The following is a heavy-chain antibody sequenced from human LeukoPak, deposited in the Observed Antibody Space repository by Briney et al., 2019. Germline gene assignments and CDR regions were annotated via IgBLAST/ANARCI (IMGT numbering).Heavy chain of an antibody. V-gene: IGHV4-38-2*02. J-gene: IGHJ4*02. CDR1: DYSISSGYGYY. D-gene: IGHD5/OR15-5a*01. CDR3: ATLVSTRYYFDY. CDR2: IYHSGIT. Sequence: PSETLSLTCTVSDYSISSGYGYYWGWIRQPPGKGLEWIGNIYHSGITYYNHFNSSLKSRVTISIDTSKNQFSLRLTSVTAADTAVYFCATLVSTRYYFDYWGQGTLVTVSS.